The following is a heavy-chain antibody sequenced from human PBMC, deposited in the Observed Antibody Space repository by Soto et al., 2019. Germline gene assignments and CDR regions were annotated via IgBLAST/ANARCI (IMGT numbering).Heavy chain of an antibody. CDR3: ARGRWDDSSGYDAFDI. CDR1: GYTFTSYG. CDR2: ISAYNGNT. J-gene: IGHJ3*02. V-gene: IGHV1-18*04. Sequence: DSVKVSCKASGYTFTSYGISWVRQAPGQGLEWMGWISAYNGNTNYAQKLQGRVTMTTDTSTSTAYMELRSLRSDDTAVYYCARGRWDDSSGYDAFDIWGQGTMVTVSS. D-gene: IGHD3-22*01.